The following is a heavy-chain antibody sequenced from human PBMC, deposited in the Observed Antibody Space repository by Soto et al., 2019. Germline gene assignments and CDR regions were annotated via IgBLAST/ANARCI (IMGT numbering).Heavy chain of an antibody. CDR3: ARRVDHYDSSGDANDI. J-gene: IGHJ3*02. D-gene: IGHD3-22*01. CDR2: INHSGST. Sequence: SDTLSLTCAVYGGSFSGYYWSWIRQPPGKGLEWIGEINHSGSTSYNPSLKSRVTMSVDTSKNEFSLKLTTVTAADTAVYYCARRVDHYDSSGDANDIWGQGTMVTVSS. CDR1: GGSFSGYY. V-gene: IGHV4-34*01.